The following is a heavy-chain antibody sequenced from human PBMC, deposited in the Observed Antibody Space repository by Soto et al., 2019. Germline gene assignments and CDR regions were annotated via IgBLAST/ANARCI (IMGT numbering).Heavy chain of an antibody. CDR2: IFSNDEK. D-gene: IGHD1-1*01. CDR1: GFAHNHAKVG. Sequence: SGPTLVNPTETLTLTCTVSGFAHNHAKVGLSWIRQSPERALEWLAHIFSNDEKSYSTSLKSRLTISKDTSTIQVVLTMTNMDPVATATYYCARIIATFRISPTGRYYYRGIDVWGQGTPVTVS. J-gene: IGHJ6*02. V-gene: IGHV2-26*01. CDR3: ARIIATFRISPTGRYYYRGIDV.